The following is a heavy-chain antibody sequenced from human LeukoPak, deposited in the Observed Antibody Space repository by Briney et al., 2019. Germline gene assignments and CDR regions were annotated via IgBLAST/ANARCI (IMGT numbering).Heavy chain of an antibody. V-gene: IGHV3-20*01. CDR2: INWNGGST. CDR1: GFTFDDYG. Sequence: PGGSLRLSCAASGFTFDDYGMSWVRQAPGKGLEWVSGINWNGGSTGYADSVKGRFTISRDNAKNSLYLQMNSLRAEDTALHHCARNTAAGLFDYWGQGTLVTVSS. J-gene: IGHJ4*02. D-gene: IGHD6-13*01. CDR3: ARNTAAGLFDY.